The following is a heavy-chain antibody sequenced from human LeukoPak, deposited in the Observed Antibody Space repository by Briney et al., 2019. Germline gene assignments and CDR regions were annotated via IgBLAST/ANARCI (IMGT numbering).Heavy chain of an antibody. CDR1: GGSFSGYY. CDR3: ARGRRTATVTTVYYDSSGYYGY. CDR2: INHSGST. V-gene: IGHV4-34*01. J-gene: IGHJ4*02. D-gene: IGHD3-22*01. Sequence: PSETLSLTCAVYGGSFSGYYWSWIRQPPGKGLEWIGEINHSGSTNYNPSLKSRVTISVDTSKNQFSLKLSSVTAADTAVYYCARGRRTATVTTVYYDSSGYYGYWGQGTLVTVSS.